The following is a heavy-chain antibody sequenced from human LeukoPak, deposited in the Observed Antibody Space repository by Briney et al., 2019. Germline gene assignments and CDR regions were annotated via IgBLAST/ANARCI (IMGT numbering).Heavy chain of an antibody. V-gene: IGHV4-59*05. CDR1: GGSISSYY. CDR3: ARLKKNCSSTSCYYFDY. Sequence: PSETLSLTCTVSGGSISSYYWSWIRQPPGKGLEWIGSIYYSGSTYYNLSLKSRVTISVDTSKNQFSLKLSSVTASDTAVYYCARLKKNCSSTSCYYFDYWGQGTLVTVSS. CDR2: IYYSGST. D-gene: IGHD2-2*01. J-gene: IGHJ4*02.